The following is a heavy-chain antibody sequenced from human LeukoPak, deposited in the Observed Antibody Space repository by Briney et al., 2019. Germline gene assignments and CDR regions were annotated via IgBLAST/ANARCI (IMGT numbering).Heavy chain of an antibody. J-gene: IGHJ2*01. CDR1: VYTFTAYY. CDR2: IDPNSGGT. D-gene: IGHD3-10*01. CDR3: ARGRGTTMVREVITNYFYL. V-gene: IGHV1-2*02. Sequence: ASVKVSCRASVYTFTAYYIHWVRQAPGQGLEWMGWIDPNSGGTNYAQKFLGSVTMTGDTSINTAFMELSRLRSDDTAIYYCARGRGTTMVREVITNYFYLWGGGSLVTVSS.